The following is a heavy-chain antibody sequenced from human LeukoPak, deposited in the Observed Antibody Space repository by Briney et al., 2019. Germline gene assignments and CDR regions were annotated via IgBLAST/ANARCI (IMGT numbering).Heavy chain of an antibody. D-gene: IGHD3-16*02. CDR3: ARANYGITFGGVIVPYFDY. J-gene: IGHJ4*02. Sequence: PSETLSLTCAVYGGSFSGYYWSWIRQPPGKGLEWIGEINHSGNTNYNPSLKSRVTISVDTSKNQFSLKLSSVTAADTAVYYCARANYGITFGGVIVPYFDYWGQGTLVTVSS. CDR2: INHSGNT. CDR1: GGSFSGYY. V-gene: IGHV4-34*01.